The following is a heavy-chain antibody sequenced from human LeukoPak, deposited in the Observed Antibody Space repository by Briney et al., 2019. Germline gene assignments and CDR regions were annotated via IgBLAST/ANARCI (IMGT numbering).Heavy chain of an antibody. CDR3: VRDRENRAGPFTFDY. CDR2: INSDGSST. V-gene: IGHV3-74*01. J-gene: IGHJ4*02. CDR1: GFTFSSYW. D-gene: IGHD6-19*01. Sequence: GGSLRLSCAASGFTFSSYWMHWVRQAPGKGLVWVSRINSDGSSTSYADSVKGRFTISRDNAENSLHLQMNSLRAEDTAVYYCVRDRENRAGPFTFDYWGQGALVTVSS.